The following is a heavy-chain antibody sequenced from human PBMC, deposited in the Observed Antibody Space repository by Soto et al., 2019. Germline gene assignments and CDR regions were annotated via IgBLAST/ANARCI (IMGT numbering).Heavy chain of an antibody. J-gene: IGHJ4*02. CDR3: AATHSIAARRGGDY. CDR2: ISGSGGST. CDR1: GFTFSSYA. D-gene: IGHD6-6*01. V-gene: IGHV3-23*01. Sequence: EVQLLESGGGLVQPGGSLRLSCAASGFTFSSYAMSWVRQAPGKGLEWVSAISGSGGSTYYADSVKGWFTISRDNSKNTLYLQMNSLRAEDTAVYYCAATHSIAARRGGDYWGQGTLVTVSS.